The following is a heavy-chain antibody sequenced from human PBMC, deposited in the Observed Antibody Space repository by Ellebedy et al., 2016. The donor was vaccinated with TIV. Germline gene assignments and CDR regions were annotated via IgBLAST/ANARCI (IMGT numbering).Heavy chain of an antibody. V-gene: IGHV4-30-2*01. CDR1: GGSISSGGYS. D-gene: IGHD2-15*01. Sequence: SETLSLTXAVSGGSISSGGYSWSWIRQPPGKGLEWIGYIYHSGSTYYNPSLKSRVTISVDRSKNQFSLKLSSVTAADTAVYYCARAPAGRIYYYMDVWGKGTTVTVSS. CDR2: IYHSGST. J-gene: IGHJ6*03. CDR3: ARAPAGRIYYYMDV.